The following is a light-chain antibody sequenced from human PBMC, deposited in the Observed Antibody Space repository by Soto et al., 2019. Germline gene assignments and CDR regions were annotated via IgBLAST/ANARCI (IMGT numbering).Light chain of an antibody. CDR1: WSNVGNNA. CDR3: AAWDDSLNGRV. V-gene: IGLV1-36*01. Sequence: QSVLTQPPSVSEAPRQRVTISCSGTWSNVGNNAVSWYQQLPGKAPKLLIYYDDLLPSGVSDRLSGSKSGTSASLAISGLQSEDEADYYCAAWDDSLNGRVFGGGTKLTVL. J-gene: IGLJ3*02. CDR2: YDD.